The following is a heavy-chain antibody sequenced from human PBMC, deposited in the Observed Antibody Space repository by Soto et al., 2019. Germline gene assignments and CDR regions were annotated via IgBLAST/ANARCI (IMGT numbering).Heavy chain of an antibody. Sequence: EVQLVESGGGLAQPGGSLRLSCAASGFTFTNYWMHWVRQAPGKGLVWVSRISSDGRSTTYADSVKGRFIISRDNANNTLYLQMNSLSAEDTAVYYCAKGYSGYDFGYWGQGTLVTVSS. CDR2: ISSDGRST. V-gene: IGHV3-74*01. CDR1: GFTFTNYW. J-gene: IGHJ4*02. CDR3: AKGYSGYDFGY. D-gene: IGHD5-12*01.